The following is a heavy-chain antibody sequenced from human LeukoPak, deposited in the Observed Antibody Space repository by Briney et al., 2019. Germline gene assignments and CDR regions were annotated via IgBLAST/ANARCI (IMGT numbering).Heavy chain of an antibody. CDR2: INHSGST. V-gene: IGHV4-34*01. J-gene: IGHJ2*01. CDR1: GGSFSGYY. Sequence: PSETLSLTCAVYGGSFSGYYWSWIRQPPGKGLEWIGEINHSGSTNYNPSLKSRVTISVDTPKNQFSLKLSSVTAADTAVYYCARLRLPLSVTTPRINWYFDLWGRGTLVTASS. CDR3: ARLRLPLSVTTPRINWYFDL. D-gene: IGHD4-17*01.